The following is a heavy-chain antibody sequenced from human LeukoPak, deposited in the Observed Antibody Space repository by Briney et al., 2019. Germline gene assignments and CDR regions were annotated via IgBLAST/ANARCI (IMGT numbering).Heavy chain of an antibody. V-gene: IGHV3-15*07. CDR1: GFIFSNAW. D-gene: IGHD3-9*01. CDR3: TTVYLTGEGNDY. CDR2: IKSKTDGGTT. J-gene: IGHJ4*02. Sequence: GGSLRLSCAASGFIFSNAWMNWVRRAPGKGLEWVGRIKSKTDGGTTDYAAPVKGRFIISRDDSKNTLYLQMNSLKTEDTALYYCTTVYLTGEGNDYWGQGTLVTVSS.